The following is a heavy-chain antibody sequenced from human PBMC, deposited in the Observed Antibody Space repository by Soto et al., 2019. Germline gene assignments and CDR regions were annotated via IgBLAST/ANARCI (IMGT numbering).Heavy chain of an antibody. J-gene: IGHJ3*02. CDR3: VSVAGTGQGAFDI. V-gene: IGHV3-73*02. CDR2: IRSKANSYAT. D-gene: IGHD6-19*01. CDR1: GFTFSGSA. Sequence: EVQLVESGGGLVQPGGSLKLSCAASGFTFSGSAMHWVRQASGKGLEWVGRIRSKANSYATAYAASVKGSFTISRDDSKNTAYLQMNSLKTEDTAVYYCVSVAGTGQGAFDIWGQGTMVTVSS.